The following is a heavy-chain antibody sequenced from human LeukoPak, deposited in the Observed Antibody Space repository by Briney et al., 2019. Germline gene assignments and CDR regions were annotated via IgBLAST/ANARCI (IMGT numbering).Heavy chain of an antibody. CDR1: GYTFINYD. D-gene: IGHD3-22*01. Sequence: GASVKVSCKASGYTFINYDINWVRQATGQGLEWVGWMNPNSGYTGYAEKFQGRVTMTRNTSITTAYMELSSLRSEDTAVYYCARQYYYDSSGYYYGRDYYGMDVWGQGTTVTVSS. CDR3: ARQYYYDSSGYYYGRDYYGMDV. CDR2: MNPNSGYT. V-gene: IGHV1-8*01. J-gene: IGHJ6*02.